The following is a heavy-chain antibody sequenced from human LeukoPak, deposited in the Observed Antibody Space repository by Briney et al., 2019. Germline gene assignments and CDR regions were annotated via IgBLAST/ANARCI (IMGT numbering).Heavy chain of an antibody. Sequence: GGSLRLSCAASGFTFSSYWMRWVRQAPGKGLEWVSRINSDGSSTSYADSVKGRFTISRDNAKNTLYLQMNSLRAEDTAVYYCARDMLPYYYYYGMDVWGQGTTVTVSS. CDR2: INSDGSST. CDR1: GFTFSSYW. D-gene: IGHD3-10*02. J-gene: IGHJ6*02. V-gene: IGHV3-74*01. CDR3: ARDMLPYYYYYGMDV.